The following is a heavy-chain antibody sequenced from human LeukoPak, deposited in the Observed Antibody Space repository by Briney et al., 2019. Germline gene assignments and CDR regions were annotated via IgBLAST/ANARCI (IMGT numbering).Heavy chain of an antibody. CDR1: GGSISSSSYY. CDR2: IYYSGST. V-gene: IGHV4-39*07. J-gene: IGHJ6*03. CDR3: ARDSAGVRSYDFWSGYSYYYYMDV. D-gene: IGHD3-3*01. Sequence: SETLSLTCTVSGGSISSSSYYWGWIRQPPGKGLEWIGRIYYSGSTYYNPSLKSRVTISVDTSKNQFSLKLSSVTAADTAVYYCARDSAGVRSYDFWSGYSYYYYMDVWGKGTTVTVSS.